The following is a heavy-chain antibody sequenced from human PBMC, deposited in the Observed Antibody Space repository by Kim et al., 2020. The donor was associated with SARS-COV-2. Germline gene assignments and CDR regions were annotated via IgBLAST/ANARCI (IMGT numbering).Heavy chain of an antibody. CDR1: GFTFSSYG. Sequence: GGSLRLSCAASGFTFSSYGMHWVRQAPRKGLEWVSAISYNGNNKYYADSVKGRFIISRDNSKNTLYLQMNSLRAEDTAVYYCAKDSGRITMLVVVITGIDYWGQGTLVTVSS. J-gene: IGHJ4*02. V-gene: IGHV3-30*18. D-gene: IGHD3-22*01. CDR2: ISYNGNNK. CDR3: AKDSGRITMLVVVITGIDY.